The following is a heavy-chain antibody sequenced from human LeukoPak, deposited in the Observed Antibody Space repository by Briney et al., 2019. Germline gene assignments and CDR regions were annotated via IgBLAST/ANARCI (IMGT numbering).Heavy chain of an antibody. V-gene: IGHV3-23*01. J-gene: IGHJ6*03. CDR3: AKLPQAGGDYYYIDV. D-gene: IGHD6-19*01. CDR1: GFTFSTYG. Sequence: GGSLRLSCAASGFTFSTYGMSWVRQAPGKGLEWVSAISGNGDYTYYADSVKGRFTISRDNSKTTLFLQMNSLRAEDTALYYCAKLPQAGGDYYYIDVWGKGTTVTVSS. CDR2: ISGNGDYT.